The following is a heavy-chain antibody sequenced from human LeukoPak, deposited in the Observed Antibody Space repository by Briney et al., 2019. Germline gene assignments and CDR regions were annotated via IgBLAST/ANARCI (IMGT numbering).Heavy chain of an antibody. V-gene: IGHV1-18*01. CDR1: GYTFTSYG. J-gene: IGHJ6*03. CDR2: ISAYNGNT. D-gene: IGHD6-13*01. CDR3: ARGYSNSWYEYYMDV. Sequence: ASVKVSCKASGYTFTSYGISWVRQAPGQGLEWMGWISAYNGNTNYAQKLQGRVTMTADTSTSTAYMELRSLRSDDTAVYYCARGYSNSWYEYYMDVWGKGTTVTVSS.